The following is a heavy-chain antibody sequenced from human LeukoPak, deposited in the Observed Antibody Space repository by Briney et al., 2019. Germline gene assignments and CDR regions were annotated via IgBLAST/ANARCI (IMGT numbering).Heavy chain of an antibody. V-gene: IGHV1-2*02. J-gene: IGHJ4*02. CDR3: AREDYISSCPDY. D-gene: IGHD6-13*01. CDR2: INPNSSGT. CDR1: GYTFTGYY. Sequence: GASVKVSCKASGYTFTGYYMHWVRQAPGQGLEWMGWINPNSSGTNYAQKFQGRVTMTRDTSISTAYMELSRLRSDDTAVYYCAREDYISSCPDYWGQGTLVTVSS.